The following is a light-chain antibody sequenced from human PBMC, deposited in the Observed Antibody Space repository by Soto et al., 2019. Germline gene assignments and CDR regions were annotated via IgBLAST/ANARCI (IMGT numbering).Light chain of an antibody. Sequence: QSVLTQPPSASGTPGQRVTVSCSGTSSNIGSNTVTWYQQFPGTAPKLLIYSNNQRPSGVPDRFSGSKSGTSASLAISGLQSEDEADYYCAGWDDSLNGWVFGGGTQLTVL. CDR3: AGWDDSLNGWV. V-gene: IGLV1-44*01. CDR2: SNN. CDR1: SSNIGSNT. J-gene: IGLJ3*02.